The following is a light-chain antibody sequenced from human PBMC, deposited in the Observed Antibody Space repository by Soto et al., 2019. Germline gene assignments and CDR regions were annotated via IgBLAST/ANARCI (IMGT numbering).Light chain of an antibody. CDR2: ENN. CDR1: SGSIANNY. Sequence: NFMLTQPHSVSESPGKTLSISCTRSSGSIANNYVQWYQQRPGSAPTTVIYENNQRLSGVPDRFSGSTDGSSNSASLTISGLQNEDEDDYYCQSYDSDFVVFGGGTKLTVL. J-gene: IGLJ2*01. V-gene: IGLV6-57*04. CDR3: QSYDSDFVV.